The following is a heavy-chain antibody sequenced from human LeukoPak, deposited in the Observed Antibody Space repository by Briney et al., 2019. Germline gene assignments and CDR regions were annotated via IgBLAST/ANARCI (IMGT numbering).Heavy chain of an antibody. J-gene: IGHJ4*02. Sequence: ASVKLSCKASGFTFNNYPLNWVRQAPGQGLEWMGWINTNTGNPTYAQDFTGRFVFSLDTSVSTAYLQISSLMAEDTAVYYCARGPLIAVAGYYLDYWGEGGLVTVSS. V-gene: IGHV7-4-1*02. CDR1: GFTFNNYP. CDR2: INTNTGNP. CDR3: ARGPLIAVAGYYLDY. D-gene: IGHD6-13*01.